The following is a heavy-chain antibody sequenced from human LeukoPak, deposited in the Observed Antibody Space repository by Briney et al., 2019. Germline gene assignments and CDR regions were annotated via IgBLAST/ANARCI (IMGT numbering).Heavy chain of an antibody. V-gene: IGHV4-61*01. D-gene: IGHD2-2*01. Sequence: SETLSLTCTVSGGSISSSSYYWSWIRQPPGKGLEWIGYIYYSGSTNYNPSLKSRVTISVDTSKNQFSLKLSSVTAADTAVYYCARATGPPIVVVPAAPMGGAFDIWGQGTMVTVSS. CDR2: IYYSGST. J-gene: IGHJ3*02. CDR1: GGSISSSSYY. CDR3: ARATGPPIVVVPAAPMGGAFDI.